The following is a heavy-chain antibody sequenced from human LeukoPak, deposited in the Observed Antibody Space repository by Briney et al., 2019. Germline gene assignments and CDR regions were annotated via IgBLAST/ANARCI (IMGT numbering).Heavy chain of an antibody. CDR2: ISSSSSYI. V-gene: IGHV3-21*04. CDR1: GFTFSSYS. CDR3: VLIAFLEWLPIDY. D-gene: IGHD3-3*01. J-gene: IGHJ4*02. Sequence: GGSLRLSCAASGFTFSSYSMNWVRQAPGKGLEWVSSISSSSSYIYYADSVKGRFTISRDNAKNSLYLQMNSLRAEDTAVYYCVLIAFLEWLPIDYWGQGTLVTVSS.